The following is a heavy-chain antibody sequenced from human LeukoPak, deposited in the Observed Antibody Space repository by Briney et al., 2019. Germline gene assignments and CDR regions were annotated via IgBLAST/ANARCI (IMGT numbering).Heavy chain of an antibody. Sequence: GGSLRLSCAASGFTFSAYAMSWVRQAPGKGLEWVSAIGGGPYYLDSVKGRFTISRDYSQNTVYLQMHDLRVDDTAVYYYARDEVYGDRDFDYWGQGTLVTVSS. D-gene: IGHD4-17*01. CDR3: ARDEVYGDRDFDY. J-gene: IGHJ4*02. CDR2: IGGGP. CDR1: GFTFSAYA. V-gene: IGHV3-23*01.